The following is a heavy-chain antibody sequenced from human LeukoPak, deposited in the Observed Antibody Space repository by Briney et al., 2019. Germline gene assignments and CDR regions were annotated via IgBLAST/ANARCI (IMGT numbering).Heavy chain of an antibody. D-gene: IGHD3/OR15-3a*01. CDR1: GFTLSVYY. V-gene: IGHV3-11*01. Sequence: GGSLRLSCAASGFTLSVYYMSWIRQAPGKGLEWVSYSSSRASNIYSADSVKGRFAISRDNAKDSLYLQMNSLRAEDTAVYYCARRRDFIDYWGQGTLVTVSS. J-gene: IGHJ4*02. CDR3: ARRRDFIDY. CDR2: SSSRASNI.